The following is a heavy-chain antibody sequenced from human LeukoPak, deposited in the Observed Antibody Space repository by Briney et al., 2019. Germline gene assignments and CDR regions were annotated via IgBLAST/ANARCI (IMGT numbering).Heavy chain of an antibody. V-gene: IGHV4-39*07. CDR1: GGSISSSSYY. Sequence: TSETLSLTCTVSGGSISSSSYYWGWIRQPPGKGLEWIGSIYYSGSTYYNPSLKSRVTISVDTSKNQFSLKLSSVTAADTAVYYCARDRGWGLSLAYWGQGALVTVSS. CDR3: ARDRGWGLSLAY. D-gene: IGHD3-16*02. J-gene: IGHJ4*02. CDR2: IYYSGST.